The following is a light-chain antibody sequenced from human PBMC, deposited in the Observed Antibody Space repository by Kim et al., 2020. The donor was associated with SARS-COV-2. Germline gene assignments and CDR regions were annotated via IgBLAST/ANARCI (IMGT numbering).Light chain of an antibody. CDR1: RGHSSYT. CDR2: VNAKGSH. CDR3: QTWGTGIRV. J-gene: IGLJ3*02. Sequence: ASVKLTCTLSRGHSSYTIAWIQQEPARGPRFLINVNAKGSHTKADGIPDRFSGSSSGAERYLTISSLLSEDEADYYCQTWGTGIRVFGGGTQLTVL. V-gene: IGLV4-69*01.